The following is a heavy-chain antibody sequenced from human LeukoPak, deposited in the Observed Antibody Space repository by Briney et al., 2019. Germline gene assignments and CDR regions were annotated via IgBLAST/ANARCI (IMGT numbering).Heavy chain of an antibody. CDR2: IHYTGST. CDR1: GGSINSYY. CDR3: ERGGYYGSGNDFRFDP. V-gene: IGHV4-59*01. Sequence: SETLSLTCTVSGGSINSYYWICIPQPPGKALECIGYIHYTGSTNYNPSLKSRVTISVDTSKSQFSLKLSSVTAADTAIYYCERGGYYGSGNDFRFDPWGQGTLVTVSS. J-gene: IGHJ5*02. D-gene: IGHD3-10*01.